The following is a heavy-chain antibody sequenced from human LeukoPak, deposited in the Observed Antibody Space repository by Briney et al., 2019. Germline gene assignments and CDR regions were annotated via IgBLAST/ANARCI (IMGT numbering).Heavy chain of an antibody. J-gene: IGHJ5*02. CDR3: ARIGGRFTYYYGSGSYYNTSNWFDP. CDR2: IIPILGIA. V-gene: IGHV1-69*04. CDR1: GGTFSSYA. D-gene: IGHD3-10*01. Sequence: ASVKVSCKASGGTFSSYAISWVRQAPGQGLEWMGRIIPILGIANYAQKFQGRVTITADKSTSTAYMELSSLRSEDTAAYYCARIGGRFTYYYGSGSYYNTSNWFDPWGQGTLVNVSS.